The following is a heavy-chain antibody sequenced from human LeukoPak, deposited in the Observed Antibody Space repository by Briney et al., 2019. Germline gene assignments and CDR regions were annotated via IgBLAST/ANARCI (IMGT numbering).Heavy chain of an antibody. CDR3: ARQVMSTVTASVYWYFDL. V-gene: IGHV5-51*01. Sequence: GESLKISCKGSGYTFTNYWIGWVRQMPGKGLEWMGIIHPGDSDTRYSPSFRGQVTISADKSINTAYLQWSSLKASDTAMYYCARQVMSTVTASVYWYFDLWGRGTLVTVSS. CDR1: GYTFTNYW. D-gene: IGHD4-17*01. CDR2: IHPGDSDT. J-gene: IGHJ2*01.